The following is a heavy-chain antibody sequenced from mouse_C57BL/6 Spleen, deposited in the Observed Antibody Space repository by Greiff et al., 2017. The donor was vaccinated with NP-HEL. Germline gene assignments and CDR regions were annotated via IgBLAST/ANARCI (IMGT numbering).Heavy chain of an antibody. V-gene: IGHV5-16*01. Sequence: EVKLVESEGGLVQPGSSMKLSCTASGFTFSDYYMAWVRQVPEKGLEWVANINYDGSSTYYLDSLKSRFIISRDNAKNILYLQMSSLKSEDTATYYCARYRGPTRHYYAMDYWGQGTSVTVSS. CDR3: ARYRGPTRHYYAMDY. CDR1: GFTFSDYY. CDR2: INYDGSST. D-gene: IGHD2-14*01. J-gene: IGHJ4*01.